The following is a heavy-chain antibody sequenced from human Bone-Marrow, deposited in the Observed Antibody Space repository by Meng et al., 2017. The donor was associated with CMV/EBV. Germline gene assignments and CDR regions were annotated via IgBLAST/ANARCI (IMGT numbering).Heavy chain of an antibody. CDR3: ARESYTDAFDI. V-gene: IGHV3-23*03. CDR2: IYSGGSST. CDR1: GFTFSSYA. J-gene: IGHJ3*02. Sequence: GESLKISCAASGFTFSSYAMSWVRQAPGKGLEWVSVIYSGGSSTYYADAVKGRFTISRDNAKNSLYLHMNSLRVDDTAVYYCARESYTDAFDIWGQGRMVTVSS. D-gene: IGHD3-16*01.